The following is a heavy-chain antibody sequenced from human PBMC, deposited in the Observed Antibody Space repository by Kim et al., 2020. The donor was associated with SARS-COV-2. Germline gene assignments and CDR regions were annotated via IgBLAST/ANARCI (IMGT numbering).Heavy chain of an antibody. Sequence: GGSLRLSCAASGFTFSHYAMNWVRQAPGKGLEWVSVINSGGSSTFYPDSVKGRFTVSRDNAKSTLYLEMNSLRGEDTAVYYCAKGELDTELVIHLWGQGTRVTVSS. CDR2: INSGGSST. CDR3: AKGELDTELVIHL. J-gene: IGHJ6*02. CDR1: GFTFSHYA. D-gene: IGHD5-18*01. V-gene: IGHV3-23*03.